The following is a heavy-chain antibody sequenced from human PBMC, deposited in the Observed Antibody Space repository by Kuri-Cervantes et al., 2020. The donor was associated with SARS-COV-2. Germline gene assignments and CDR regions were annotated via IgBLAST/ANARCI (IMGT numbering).Heavy chain of an antibody. CDR3: ARPETAYYVGY. D-gene: IGHD3-10*02. CDR1: GYSFTSYW. V-gene: IGHV5-51*01. CDR2: IYPGDSDT. Sequence: KVCCKGAGYSFTSYWIGWVRQMPGKGLEWMGIIYPGDSDTRYSPSFQGQVTISADKSISTAYLQWSSLKASDTAMYYCARPETAYYVGYWGQGTLVTVSS. J-gene: IGHJ4*02.